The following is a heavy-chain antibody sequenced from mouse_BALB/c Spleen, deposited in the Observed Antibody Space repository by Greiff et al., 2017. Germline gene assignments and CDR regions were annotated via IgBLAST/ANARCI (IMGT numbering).Heavy chain of an antibody. CDR1: GYAFTNYL. CDR2: INPGSGGT. CDR3: AKSPSSLLRPFDY. V-gene: IGHV1-54*01. J-gene: IGHJ2*01. D-gene: IGHD1-2*01. Sequence: QVQLKDSGAELVRPGTSVKVSCKASGYAFTNYLIEWVKQRPGQGLEWIGVINPGSGGTNYNEKFKGKATLTADKSSSTAYMQLSSLTSDDSAVYFCAKSPSSLLRPFDYWGQGTTLTVSS.